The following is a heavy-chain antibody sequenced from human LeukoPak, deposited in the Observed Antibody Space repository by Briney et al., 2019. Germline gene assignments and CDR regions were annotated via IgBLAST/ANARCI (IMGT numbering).Heavy chain of an antibody. V-gene: IGHV1-8*01. Sequence: GASVKVSCKASGYTFTSCDINWVRQATGPGLEWMGWMNPNSGNTGYGQSFQGRITMTRDISIGTAYMELSNLTSEDTAIYCCTRGSSGRRDNWGQGTLVTVSA. CDR3: TRGSSGRRDN. CDR2: MNPNSGNT. J-gene: IGHJ4*02. CDR1: GYTFTSCD. D-gene: IGHD6-19*01.